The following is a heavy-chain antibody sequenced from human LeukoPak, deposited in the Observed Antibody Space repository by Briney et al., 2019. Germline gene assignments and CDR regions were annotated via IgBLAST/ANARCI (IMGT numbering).Heavy chain of an antibody. D-gene: IGHD2-2*01. J-gene: IGHJ2*01. CDR2: IYTSGST. CDR1: GGSISGSY. Sequence: SETLSLTCTVSGGSISGSYWNWVRQPAEKGLEWIGRIYTSGSTNYNPSLKSRVTMSVDTSKNQFSLKLSSVTAADPAVYYCARDALYCSSSSCYRYWYFDLWGRGTLVTVSS. V-gene: IGHV4-4*07. CDR3: ARDALYCSSSSCYRYWYFDL.